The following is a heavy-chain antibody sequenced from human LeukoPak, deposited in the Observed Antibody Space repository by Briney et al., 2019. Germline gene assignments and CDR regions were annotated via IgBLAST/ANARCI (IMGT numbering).Heavy chain of an antibody. CDR3: ARLGSTGYYDSSGSRRAALDY. CDR2: IYYSGST. CDR1: GGSISSSSYY. V-gene: IGHV4-39*01. J-gene: IGHJ4*02. Sequence: SETLSLTCTVSGGSISSSSYYWGWIRQPPGKGLEWIGSIYYSGSTYYKPSLKSRVTISVDTSKNQFSLKLSSVTAADTAVYYCARLGSTGYYDSSGSRRAALDYWGQGTLVTVSS. D-gene: IGHD3-22*01.